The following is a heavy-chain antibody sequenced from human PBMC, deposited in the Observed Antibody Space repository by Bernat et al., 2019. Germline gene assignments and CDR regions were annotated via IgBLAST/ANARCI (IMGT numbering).Heavy chain of an antibody. J-gene: IGHJ4*02. CDR2: ISYDGSIK. V-gene: IGHV3-30*03. CDR3: ARDLSRRYATDY. Sequence: QVQLVESGGGVVQPGRSLRLSCAASGFTFSSYGMHWVRQAPGKGLEWVAVISYDGSIKYYADSVKGRFTISRDNSKSTLYLQMNSLRVEDTAVYYCARDLSRRYATDYWGQGTLVTVSS. D-gene: IGHD2-2*01. CDR1: GFTFSSYG.